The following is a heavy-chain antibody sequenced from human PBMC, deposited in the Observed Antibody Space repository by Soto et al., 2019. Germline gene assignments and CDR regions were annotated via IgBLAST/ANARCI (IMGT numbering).Heavy chain of an antibody. D-gene: IGHD2-2*01. CDR3: AREGGYCSSTSCYDDYYYMDV. CDR2: ISSSSSYI. V-gene: IGHV3-21*01. J-gene: IGHJ6*03. CDR1: GFTFSSYS. Sequence: GGSLRLSCAASGFTFSSYSMNWVRQAPGKGLEWVSSISSSSSYIYYADSVKGRFTISRDNAKNSLYLQMNSLRAEDTAVYYCAREGGYCSSTSCYDDYYYMDVWGKGTTVTVSS.